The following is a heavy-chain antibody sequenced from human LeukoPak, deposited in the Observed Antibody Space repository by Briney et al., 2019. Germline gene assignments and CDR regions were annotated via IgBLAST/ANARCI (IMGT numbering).Heavy chain of an antibody. CDR3: ARPYYDFWSGYLYAFDI. Sequence: ASVKVSCKASGYTFTSYDINWVRQATGQGLEWMGWMNPNSGNTGYAQKFQGRVTITKNTSISTAYMELSSLRSEDTAVYYCARPYYDFWSGYLYAFDIWGQGTMVTVSS. CDR1: GYTFTSYD. J-gene: IGHJ3*02. CDR2: MNPNSGNT. V-gene: IGHV1-8*03. D-gene: IGHD3-3*01.